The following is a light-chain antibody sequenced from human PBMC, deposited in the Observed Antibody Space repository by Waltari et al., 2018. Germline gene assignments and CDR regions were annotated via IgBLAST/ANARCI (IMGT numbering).Light chain of an antibody. CDR1: QSIRSY. Sequence: DIQMTQSPSSLSASVGDRVTITCRASQSIRSYLNWYQQKPGLAPKLLIYAASSLQSGVPSRFSGSGSGTDFTLTISSLQPEDFATYYCQQSYSSLRTFGPGTKVEIK. CDR2: AAS. V-gene: IGKV1-39*01. J-gene: IGKJ1*01. CDR3: QQSYSSLRT.